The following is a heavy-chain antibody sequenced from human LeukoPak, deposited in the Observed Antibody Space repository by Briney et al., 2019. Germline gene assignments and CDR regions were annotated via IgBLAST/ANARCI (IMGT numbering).Heavy chain of an antibody. Sequence: SETLSLTCAVYGGSFSGYYWSWIRQPPGKGLEWIGFIYYSGSTNYNPSFKSRVTISVDTSKNQFSLKLSSVTAADTAVYYCAREGNYYDSGTYYGDAFDIWGQGSMVIVSS. CDR2: IYYSGST. D-gene: IGHD3-10*01. CDR3: AREGNYYDSGTYYGDAFDI. J-gene: IGHJ3*02. CDR1: GGSFSGYY. V-gene: IGHV4-59*01.